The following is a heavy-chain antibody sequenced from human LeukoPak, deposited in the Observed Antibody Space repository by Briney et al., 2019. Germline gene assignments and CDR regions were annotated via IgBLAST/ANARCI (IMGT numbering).Heavy chain of an antibody. CDR2: ISGSGGST. D-gene: IGHD6-13*01. CDR3: AKRSLAAGVFDY. J-gene: IGHJ4*02. V-gene: IGHV3-23*01. Sequence: GGSLRLSCAASGFTFSSYAMSWVRQAPGKGQEWVSAISGSGGSTYYADSVKGRFTISRDNSKNTLYLQMNSLRAEDTAVYYCAKRSLAAGVFDYWGQGTLVTVSS. CDR1: GFTFSSYA.